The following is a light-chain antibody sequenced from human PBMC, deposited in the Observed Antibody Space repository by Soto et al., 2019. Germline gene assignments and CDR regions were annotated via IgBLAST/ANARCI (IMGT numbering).Light chain of an antibody. Sequence: DMQMTQSPSSLSASVGDRVTITCRASQNINTYLNWYQQKPGKAPKLLIYAASALRSGVPSRFSGSGSGTDFTLTISSLQPEDCATYYCQLSHSTPLMFGQGTKVDIK. V-gene: IGKV1-39*01. CDR2: AAS. CDR1: QNINTY. CDR3: QLSHSTPLM. J-gene: IGKJ1*01.